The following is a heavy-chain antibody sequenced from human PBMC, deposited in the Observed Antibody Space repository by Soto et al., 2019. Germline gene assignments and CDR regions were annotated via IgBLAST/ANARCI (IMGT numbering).Heavy chain of an antibody. CDR1: GGSFSGYY. V-gene: IGHV4-34*01. Sequence: SETLSLTCAVYGGSFSGYYWSWIRQPPGKGLEWIGEINHSGSTNYNPSLKSRVTISVDTSKNQFSLKLSSVTAADTAVYYCARGARIVVVVAKRSLYFQHWGQGTLVTVSS. CDR2: INHSGST. J-gene: IGHJ1*01. CDR3: ARGARIVVVVAKRSLYFQH. D-gene: IGHD2-15*01.